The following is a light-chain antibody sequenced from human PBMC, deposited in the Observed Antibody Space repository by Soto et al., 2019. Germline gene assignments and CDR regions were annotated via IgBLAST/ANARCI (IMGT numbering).Light chain of an antibody. V-gene: IGKV3-15*01. J-gene: IGKJ3*01. CDR2: GAS. CDR1: QSVSSS. Sequence: EIVMTQSPATLSVSPGERVTLSCRASQSVSSSLAWYQQKPGQAPRLLIYGASTRATGIPARFSGSGSGTEFTLTISSLHSEDFAVYYCQQYNNWPPFTFGPGTKVDIK. CDR3: QQYNNWPPFT.